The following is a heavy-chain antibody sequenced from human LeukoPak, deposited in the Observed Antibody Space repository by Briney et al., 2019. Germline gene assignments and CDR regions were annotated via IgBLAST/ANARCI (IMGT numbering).Heavy chain of an antibody. V-gene: IGHV3-23*01. CDR2: ISASGGST. CDR3: ANRRVPTSYSPFDY. CDR1: GFTFSSSA. J-gene: IGHJ4*02. Sequence: GGSLRLSCAASGFTFSSSAMSWVRQVPGKGLEWVSGISASGGSTYYADSVKGRFTISRDNSQNTLYLQMSSLRAEDTAVYHFANRRVPTSYSPFDYWAQEPLVTVSS. D-gene: IGHD2-21*01.